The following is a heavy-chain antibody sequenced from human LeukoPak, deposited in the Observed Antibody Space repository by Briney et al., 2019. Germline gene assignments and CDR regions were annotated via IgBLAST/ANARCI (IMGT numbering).Heavy chain of an antibody. V-gene: IGHV4-39*02. CDR1: GGSITDTNYY. J-gene: IGHJ3*01. Sequence: SETLSLTCSVSGGSITDTNYYWAWIRQPPGKGLEWIANIYYTGTTYYNPSLKSRVTISVDTSNNQFSLKLSSVTAADTAVYYCARDVSRTSWTWRWGQGTVVTVSS. D-gene: IGHD2-2*01. CDR3: ARDVSRTSWTWR. CDR2: IYYTGTT.